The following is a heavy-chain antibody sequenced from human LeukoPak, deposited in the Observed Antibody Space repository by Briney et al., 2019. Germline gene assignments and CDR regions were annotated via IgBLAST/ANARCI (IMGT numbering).Heavy chain of an antibody. V-gene: IGHV4-61*08. CDR3: ARRGTGDRSYFDF. J-gene: IGHJ4*02. CDR1: GGSVRSGAYY. D-gene: IGHD7-27*01. CDR2: IYYSGSS. Sequence: PSETLSLTCTVSGGSVRSGAYYWNWIRQPPGKGLEWLGNIYYSGSSNYNPSLKSRVTMSVDTSKNQFSLRLSSVTAADTAVYYCARRGTGDRSYFDFWGQGTLVTVSS.